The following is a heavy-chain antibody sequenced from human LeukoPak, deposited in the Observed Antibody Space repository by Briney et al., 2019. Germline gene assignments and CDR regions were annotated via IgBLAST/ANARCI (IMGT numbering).Heavy chain of an antibody. J-gene: IGHJ5*02. Sequence: GASVKVSCKASGYTFTSYGISWVRQAPGQGLEWMGWISAYNGNTNYAQKLQGRVTMTTDTSTSTAYMELRSLRSDDTAVYYCARDNGDYYYDFCSGHQNWFDPWGQGTLVTVSS. CDR3: ARDNGDYYYDFCSGHQNWFDP. CDR1: GYTFTSYG. CDR2: ISAYNGNT. D-gene: IGHD3-3*01. V-gene: IGHV1-18*01.